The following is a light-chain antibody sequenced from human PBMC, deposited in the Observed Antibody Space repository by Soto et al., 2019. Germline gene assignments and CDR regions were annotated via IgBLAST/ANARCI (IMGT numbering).Light chain of an antibody. CDR2: GAS. CDR3: QQYGSSPLT. Sequence: EIVLTQSPGTLSLSPGERATLSCRASQSVSSSYLAWYQQKPGQAPRLLIYGASSRATGIPDRFSGSGSGTDFTLTISRLEPEDFAVYYCQQYGSSPLTSVGGTKVEIK. V-gene: IGKV3-20*01. J-gene: IGKJ4*01. CDR1: QSVSSSY.